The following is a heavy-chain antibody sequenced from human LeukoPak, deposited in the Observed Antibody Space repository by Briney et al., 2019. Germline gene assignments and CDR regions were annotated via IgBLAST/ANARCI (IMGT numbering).Heavy chain of an antibody. Sequence: SETLSLTCAVYGGSFSGYYWSWIRQPPGKGLEWIGEINHSGSTNYNPSLKSRVTISVDTSKNQFSLKLSSVTAADTAVYYCARDRRAGVRGQWVYYFDYWGQGTLVTVSS. J-gene: IGHJ4*02. V-gene: IGHV4-34*01. CDR1: GGSFSGYY. D-gene: IGHD3-10*01. CDR2: INHSGST. CDR3: ARDRRAGVRGQWVYYFDY.